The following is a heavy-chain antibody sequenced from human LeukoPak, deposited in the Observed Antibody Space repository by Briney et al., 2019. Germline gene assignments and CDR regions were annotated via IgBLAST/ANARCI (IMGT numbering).Heavy chain of an antibody. J-gene: IGHJ4*02. CDR1: GYTFTSYD. V-gene: IGHV1-8*03. CDR3: TARGVSATTLFDY. CDR2: MNPNSGNT. Sequence: ASVKVSCKASGYTFTSYDINWVRQATGQGLEWMGWMNPNSGNTGYAQKFQGRVTITRNTSISTAYMDLSSLRSEDTAVYYCTARGVSATTLFDYWGQGTLVTVSS. D-gene: IGHD2-21*01.